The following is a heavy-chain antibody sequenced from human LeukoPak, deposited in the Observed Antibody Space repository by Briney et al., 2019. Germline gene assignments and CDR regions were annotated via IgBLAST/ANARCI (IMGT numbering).Heavy chain of an antibody. CDR2: IKQDGSEK. D-gene: IGHD3-3*01. J-gene: IGHJ4*02. V-gene: IGHV3-7*01. Sequence: PGGSLRLSCAASGFTFSSYWMSWVRQAPGKGLEWVANIKQDGSEKYYVDSVKGRFTISRDNAKNSLYLQMNSLRAEDTAVYYCARVSYDFWSGYASFDYWGQGTLVTVSS. CDR3: ARVSYDFWSGYASFDY. CDR1: GFTFSSYW.